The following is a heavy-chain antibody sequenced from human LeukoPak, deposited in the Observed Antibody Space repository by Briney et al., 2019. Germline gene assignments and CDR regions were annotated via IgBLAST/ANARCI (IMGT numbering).Heavy chain of an antibody. J-gene: IGHJ3*02. D-gene: IGHD3-9*01. CDR1: GFTFSTYS. Sequence: GGSLRLSCAASGFTFSTYSMNWVRQAPGKGLEWVSSISSSTSYIYYADSVKGRFTVSRDNAKNSLYLQMNSLRAEDTAVYYCARGGEYDILTGYYTAFDIWGQGTMVTVSS. CDR2: ISSSTSYI. CDR3: ARGGEYDILTGYYTAFDI. V-gene: IGHV3-21*01.